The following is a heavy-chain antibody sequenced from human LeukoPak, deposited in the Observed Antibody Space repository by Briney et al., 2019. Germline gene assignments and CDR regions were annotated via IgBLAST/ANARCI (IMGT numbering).Heavy chain of an antibody. D-gene: IGHD6-13*01. Sequence: PGGSLRLSCAASGFTFSTSAMTWVRQAPGKGLEWVSGISGSGATDYADSVKGRYTISRDNSKNTLYLQINSLRAEDTAVYYCAKDLAYLAAAPTGGSWGQGTLVSVSS. CDR1: GFTFSTSA. CDR2: ISGSGAT. J-gene: IGHJ5*02. V-gene: IGHV3-23*01. CDR3: AKDLAYLAAAPTGGS.